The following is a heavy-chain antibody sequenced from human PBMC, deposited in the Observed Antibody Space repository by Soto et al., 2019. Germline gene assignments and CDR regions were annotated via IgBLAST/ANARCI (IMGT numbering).Heavy chain of an antibody. CDR3: VKATSSGWYGWFDP. V-gene: IGHV3-64D*08. D-gene: IGHD6-19*01. Sequence: GGSLRLSCSASGFTFSSYAMHWVRQAPGKGLEYVSAISSNGGSTYYADSVKGRFTISRDNSKNTLYLQMSSLRAEDTAVYYCVKATSSGWYGWFDPWGQGTLVTVSA. CDR2: ISSNGGST. CDR1: GFTFSSYA. J-gene: IGHJ5*02.